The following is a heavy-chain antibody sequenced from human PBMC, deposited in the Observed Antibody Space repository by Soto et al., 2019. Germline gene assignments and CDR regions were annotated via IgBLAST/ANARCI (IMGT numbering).Heavy chain of an antibody. CDR3: ARMGDVPYYYYGMDV. V-gene: IGHV1-18*01. D-gene: IGHD3-16*01. J-gene: IGHJ6*02. CDR1: GYTFTRSG. Sequence: QVQLVQSGAEVKKPGASVNVSCKASGYTFTRSGISWVRQAPGQGLEWMGWSNGYNGNTNYAQKFQGRITMTTETPTSTAYMELRSLRSDDTAVYYCARMGDVPYYYYGMDVWGQGTTVIVSS. CDR2: SNGYNGNT.